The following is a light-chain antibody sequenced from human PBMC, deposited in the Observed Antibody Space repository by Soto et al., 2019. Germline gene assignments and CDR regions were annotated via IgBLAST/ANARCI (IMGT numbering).Light chain of an antibody. J-gene: IGLJ1*01. CDR1: SSDVGDYNH. CDR2: EVS. CDR3: NFYTSSNTYV. V-gene: IGLV2-18*01. Sequence: QSALTQPPSVSGSPGQSVTISCTGTSSDVGDYNHVSWYQQSPGTVPKLIIYEVSSRPSGVPDRFSGSKSGNTASLTISGLQAEDEADYYCNFYTSSNTYVFGTGTKLTVL.